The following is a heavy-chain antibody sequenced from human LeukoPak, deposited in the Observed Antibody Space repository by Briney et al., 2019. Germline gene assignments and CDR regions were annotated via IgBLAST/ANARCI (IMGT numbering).Heavy chain of an antibody. V-gene: IGHV1-18*01. Sequence: AGVTVSCQDSGYRLTSYCNCCVRLAPAPGREWTGLISAYIGNTNYEQKPLRRVTMTTNTSTSTAYMELTSLRSDDTAVYYCARVSDGCCYSSGWSAYYYGRDVWGQGTGVSVSS. CDR3: ARVSDGCCYSSGWSAYYYGRDV. CDR1: GYRLTSYC. J-gene: IGHJ6*02. D-gene: IGHD6-19*01. CDR2: ISAYIGNT.